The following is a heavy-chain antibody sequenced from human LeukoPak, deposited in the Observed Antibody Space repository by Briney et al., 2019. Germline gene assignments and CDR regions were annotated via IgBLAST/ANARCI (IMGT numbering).Heavy chain of an antibody. J-gene: IGHJ5*02. CDR1: GGSISSGDYY. D-gene: IGHD3-22*01. Sequence: PSETLSLTCTVSGGSISSGDYYWSWIRQPPGKGLEWIGFIYYSGSTSYNPSLKSRVTISLDTSKNYFSLKLTSVTAADTAMYYCARGDYYDSSGYYYHWGQGTLVTVSP. CDR3: ARGDYYDSSGYYYH. V-gene: IGHV4-30-4*08. CDR2: IYYSGST.